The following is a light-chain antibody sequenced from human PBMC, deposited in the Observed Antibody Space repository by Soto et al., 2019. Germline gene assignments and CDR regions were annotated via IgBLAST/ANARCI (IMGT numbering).Light chain of an antibody. CDR1: QSVSSY. J-gene: IGKJ1*01. V-gene: IGKV3-11*01. Sequence: EIVLTQSPATLSLSPGERATLSCRASQSVSSYLAWYQQKPGQAPRLLIYDASNRATGIPARFSGSWSGTDFTLTISSLEPEDVAVYYCQQRSNWPWTFGQGTKVEIK. CDR3: QQRSNWPWT. CDR2: DAS.